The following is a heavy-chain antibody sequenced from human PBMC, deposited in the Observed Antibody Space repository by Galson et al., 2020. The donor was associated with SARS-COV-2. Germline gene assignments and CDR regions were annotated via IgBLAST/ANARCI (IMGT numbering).Heavy chain of an antibody. CDR3: ARDNRVAAVKRGAFDI. Sequence: ETSETLSLTCNVSGGSISNEGYYWGWIRQHPGKGLEWIAYIYFTGSAYYNPSLKSRVTISVDTSKNQFSLRLSSVTAADPAVYYCARDNRVAAVKRGAFDIWGQGTMVTVSS. J-gene: IGHJ3*02. V-gene: IGHV4-31*03. D-gene: IGHD6-13*01. CDR2: IYFTGSA. CDR1: GGSISNEGYY.